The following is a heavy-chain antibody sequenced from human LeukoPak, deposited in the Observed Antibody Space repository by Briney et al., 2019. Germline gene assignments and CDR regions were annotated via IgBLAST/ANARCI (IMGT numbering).Heavy chain of an antibody. V-gene: IGHV4-4*08. Sequence: SETLSLTCTVSGGSIRNYYWTWIRQPPGKGLEWIGYIYSSGSTNYNPSLKGRVTISVDTSKNQLSLRLSSVSAADTALYFCARDDRIVKGFDYWGQGTLVTVSS. CDR2: IYSSGST. D-gene: IGHD2-15*01. CDR3: ARDDRIVKGFDY. CDR1: GGSIRNYY. J-gene: IGHJ4*02.